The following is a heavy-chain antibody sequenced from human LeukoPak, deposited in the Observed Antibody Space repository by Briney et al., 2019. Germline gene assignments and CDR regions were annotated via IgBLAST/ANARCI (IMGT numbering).Heavy chain of an antibody. D-gene: IGHD3-3*01. V-gene: IGHV4-59*01. J-gene: IGHJ1*01. CDR3: ATHLSPPAGCDFWGGYTFQH. Sequence: KASAALSLTGTVAGPSLSIDYWSWIRQPAGKGLEWLGYIYYSGSTNYNPSFKSRVPISVDTPKNQFSLKVTSVAPGNRPVYYWATHLSPPAGCDFWGGYTFQHWGQGTLVTVSS. CDR2: IYYSGST. CDR1: GPSLSIDY.